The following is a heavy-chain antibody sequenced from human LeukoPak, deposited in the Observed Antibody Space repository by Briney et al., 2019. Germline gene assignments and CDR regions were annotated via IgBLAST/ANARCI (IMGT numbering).Heavy chain of an antibody. V-gene: IGHV4-30-2*01. CDR3: ARVNYYDSSGYSATPDY. CDR2: IYHSGST. CDR1: GGTISSGSYY. D-gene: IGHD3-22*01. Sequence: KPSQTLSLTCTVSGGTISSGSYYWSWIRQPAGKGLEWIGYIYHSGSTYYNPSLKSRVTISVDRSKNQFSLKLSSVTAADTAVYYCARVNYYDSSGYSATPDYWGQGTLVTVSS. J-gene: IGHJ4*02.